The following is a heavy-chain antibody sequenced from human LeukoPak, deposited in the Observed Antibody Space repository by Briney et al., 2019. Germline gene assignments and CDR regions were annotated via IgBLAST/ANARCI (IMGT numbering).Heavy chain of an antibody. V-gene: IGHV3-74*01. D-gene: IGHD5-18*01. CDR2: INSDGSST. CDR1: GFTFSSYW. J-gene: IGHJ4*02. Sequence: GGSLTLSCAASGFTFSSYWMHWVRQAPGKGLVWVSRINSDGSSTSYADSVKGRFTISRDNAKNTLYLQMNSLRAEDTAVYYCAREGGYSYGLFDYWGQGTLVTVSS. CDR3: AREGGYSYGLFDY.